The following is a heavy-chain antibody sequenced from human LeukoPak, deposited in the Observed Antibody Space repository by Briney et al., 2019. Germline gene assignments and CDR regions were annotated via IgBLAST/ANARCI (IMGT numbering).Heavy chain of an antibody. J-gene: IGHJ3*02. CDR1: GGSFSGYY. D-gene: IGHD3-10*01. CDR3: ARDSVTMRPYGFEI. CDR2: IYYSGST. V-gene: IGHV4-59*01. Sequence: SETLSLTCAVYGGSFSGYYWSWIRQPPGKGLEWIGYIYYSGSTNYNPSLKSRVTISIDTSKNQFSLKLSSVTAADTAVYYCARDSVTMRPYGFEIWGQGTMVTVSS.